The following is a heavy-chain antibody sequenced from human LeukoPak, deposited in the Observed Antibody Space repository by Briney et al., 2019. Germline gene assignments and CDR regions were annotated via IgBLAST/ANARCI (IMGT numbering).Heavy chain of an antibody. CDR3: ARARDGHINNWFDP. CDR1: GGSINSYY. V-gene: IGHV4-59*01. CDR2: IYYSGST. J-gene: IGHJ5*02. D-gene: IGHD5-24*01. Sequence: SETLSLTCTVSGGSINSYYWSWIRQPPGKGLEWIGYIYYSGSTEYNPSLKSRVTISVDTSKNQFSLKMSSVTAADTAVYYCARARDGHINNWFDPWGQGTLVTVSS.